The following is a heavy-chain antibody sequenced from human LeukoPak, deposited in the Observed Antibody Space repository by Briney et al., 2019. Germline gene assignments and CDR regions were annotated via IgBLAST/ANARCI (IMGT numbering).Heavy chain of an antibody. CDR2: ITTGATNT. J-gene: IGHJ5*02. Sequence: PGGSLRLSCAPSGFTFNDFYMRWLRPAPEEGLEWLTYITTGATNTHYPASVKGPFTISRDNATKSLYLEMNTLRAEDTAVYYCAPNGAGFDTSGEGVLVTASS. D-gene: IGHD2-8*01. V-gene: IGHV3-11*01. CDR3: APNGAGFDT. CDR1: GFTFNDFY.